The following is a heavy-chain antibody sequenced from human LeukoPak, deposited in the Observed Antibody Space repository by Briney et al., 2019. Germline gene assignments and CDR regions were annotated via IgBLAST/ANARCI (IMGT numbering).Heavy chain of an antibody. J-gene: IGHJ4*02. D-gene: IGHD3-10*01. CDR2: INPDGSIT. V-gene: IGHV3-74*01. CDR1: GFTFSSYW. CDR3: AGFGPSAY. Sequence: GGSLRLSCAASGFTFSSYWMHWVRQAPGKGLVWVSRINPDGSITTYADSVKGRFTISRDNAKNTLYLQMNSLRVEDTAVYYCAGFGPSAYWGQGTLVTVSS.